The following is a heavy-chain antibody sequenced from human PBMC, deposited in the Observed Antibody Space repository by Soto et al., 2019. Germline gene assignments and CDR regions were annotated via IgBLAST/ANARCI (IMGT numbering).Heavy chain of an antibody. D-gene: IGHD5-18*01. V-gene: IGHV4-4*07. CDR2: IYPSGRA. Sequence: QVQLQESGPRLVTPSETLTLTCSVSGGSITNHYWGWIRQPPGKGLEFIGRIYPSGRAHYNPSLQNRDTMSVDTSKNQYSLKVNSVTAADTAIDYCARDYDVNTAVDYWYFDLWGRGTLVTVSS. CDR1: GGSITNHY. J-gene: IGHJ2*01. CDR3: ARDYDVNTAVDYWYFDL.